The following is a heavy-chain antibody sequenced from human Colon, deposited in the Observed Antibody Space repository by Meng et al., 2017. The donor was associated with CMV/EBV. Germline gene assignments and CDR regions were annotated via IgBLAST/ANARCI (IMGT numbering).Heavy chain of an antibody. D-gene: IGHD2-15*01. CDR3: ARDSPRSAGVVAYFDD. V-gene: IGHV3-30*04. CDR2: ISFDGRNT. J-gene: IGHJ4*02. CDR1: GFTSDSYA. Sequence: GRSLRLSFSPSGFTSDSYAMHWVRQPPGKGLEWVALISFDGRNTYYADSVKGRFTISRDNAKNSMYLQMNSLRAEDTAVYYCARDSPRSAGVVAYFDDWGQGTLVTVSS.